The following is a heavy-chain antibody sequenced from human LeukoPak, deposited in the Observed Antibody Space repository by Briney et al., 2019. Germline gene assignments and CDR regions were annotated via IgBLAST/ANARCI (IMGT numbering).Heavy chain of an antibody. CDR3: AKALFYIAVAGSDF. CDR1: GFTFSSYA. J-gene: IGHJ4*02. D-gene: IGHD6-19*01. Sequence: GGSLRLSCAAPGFTFSSYAMSWVRQAPGKGLEWVSAISGSGGSTYYADSVKGRFTISRDNSKNTLYLQMNSLRAEDTAVYYCAKALFYIAVAGSDFWGQGTLVTVSS. CDR2: ISGSGGST. V-gene: IGHV3-23*01.